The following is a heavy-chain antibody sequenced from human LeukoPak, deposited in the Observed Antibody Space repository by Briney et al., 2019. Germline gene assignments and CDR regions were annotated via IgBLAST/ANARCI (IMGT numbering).Heavy chain of an antibody. CDR3: SRHGIRPAAERGWFDP. Sequence: GESLKISCKGSGYSFTSYWIGWVRQMPGKGLEWMGIIYPGDSDTRYSPSFQGQVTISADKSISTAYLQWSSLKASDTAMYYCSRHGIRPAAERGWFDPWGQGTLVTVPS. V-gene: IGHV5-51*01. D-gene: IGHD6-13*01. J-gene: IGHJ5*02. CDR2: IYPGDSDT. CDR1: GYSFTSYW.